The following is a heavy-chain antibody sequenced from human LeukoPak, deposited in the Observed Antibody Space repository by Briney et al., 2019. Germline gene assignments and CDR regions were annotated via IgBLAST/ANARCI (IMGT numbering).Heavy chain of an antibody. CDR1: GYTFTSYG. Sequence: ASVKVSCKASGYTFTSYGISWVRQAPGQGLEWMGWISAYNGNTNYAQKLQGRVTMTTDTSTSTAYMELRSLRSDDTAVYYCARTIAAAGLNPFSYYCYGMDVWGQGTTVTVSS. CDR2: ISAYNGNT. J-gene: IGHJ6*02. D-gene: IGHD6-13*01. V-gene: IGHV1-18*01. CDR3: ARTIAAAGLNPFSYYCYGMDV.